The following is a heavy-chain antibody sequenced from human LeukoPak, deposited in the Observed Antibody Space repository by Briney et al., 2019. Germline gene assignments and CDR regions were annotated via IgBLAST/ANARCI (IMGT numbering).Heavy chain of an antibody. J-gene: IGHJ6*02. CDR2: ISSSSSYI. CDR1: GFTFSSYS. V-gene: IGHV3-21*01. CDR3: ARDDYGDGEYGMDA. Sequence: GGSLRLSCAASGFTFSSYSMNWVRQAPGKGLEWVSSISSSSSYIYYADSVKGRFTISRDNAKNSLYLQMNSLRAEDTAVYYCARDDYGDGEYGMDAWGQGTTVTVSS. D-gene: IGHD4-17*01.